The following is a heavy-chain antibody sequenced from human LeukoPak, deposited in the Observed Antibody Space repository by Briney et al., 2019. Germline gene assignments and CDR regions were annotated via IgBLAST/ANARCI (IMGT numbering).Heavy chain of an antibody. Sequence: GGSLRLSCAASGFTFSDSWMTWVRQTPGKGLQWVASIHQDAGEKQYVDSVRGRFTISRGNAKNSLYLQMNSLRVEDTAVYYCASSKDHYFHRWGQGTLVTVSS. CDR2: IHQDAGEK. J-gene: IGHJ4*02. V-gene: IGHV3-7*05. CDR1: GFTFSDSW. CDR3: ASSKDHYFHR.